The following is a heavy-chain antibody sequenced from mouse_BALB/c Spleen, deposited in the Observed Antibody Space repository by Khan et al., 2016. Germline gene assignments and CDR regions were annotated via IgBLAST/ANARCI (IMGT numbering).Heavy chain of an antibody. CDR1: VYTFTSYT. J-gene: IGHJ2*01. CDR3: ARTHER. CDR2: INPSSGYT. V-gene: IGHV1-4*01. Sequence: QVPLQQCGAELARPGASGKMSCKASVYTFTSYTMHWVQQRPGQGLEWIGYINPSSGYTKYNQKFKDKATLTADKSSSTAYMQLSSLTSEDSAVXYCARTHERWGQGTTLT.